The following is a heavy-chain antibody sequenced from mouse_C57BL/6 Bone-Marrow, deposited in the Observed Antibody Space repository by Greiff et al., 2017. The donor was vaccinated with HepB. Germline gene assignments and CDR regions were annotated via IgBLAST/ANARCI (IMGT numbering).Heavy chain of an antibody. CDR1: GYTFTDHT. D-gene: IGHD1-1*01. Sequence: VQLQQSDAELVKPGASVKISCKVSGYTFTDHTIHWMKQRPEQGLEWIGYIYPRDGSTKYNEKFKGKATLTADKSSSTAYMQLNSLTSEDSAVYFCASYYYGSSYDWYFDVWGTGTTVTVSS. CDR3: ASYYYGSSYDWYFDV. V-gene: IGHV1-78*01. J-gene: IGHJ1*03. CDR2: IYPRDGST.